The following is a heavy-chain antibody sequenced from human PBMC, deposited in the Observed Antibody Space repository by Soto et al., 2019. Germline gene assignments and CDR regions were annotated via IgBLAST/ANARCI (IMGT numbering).Heavy chain of an antibody. CDR3: ARAPYCSGGSCYFPLDDAFDI. V-gene: IGHV3-7*05. J-gene: IGHJ3*02. D-gene: IGHD2-15*01. CDR1: GVSVSSSG. CDR2: IKQDGSEK. Sequence: LCSAASGVSVSSSGVGWFCQATGKGLEWVANIKQDGSEKYYVDSVKGRFTISRDNAKNSLYLQMNSLRAEDTAVYYCARAPYCSGGSCYFPLDDAFDIWRQGTMVTVSS.